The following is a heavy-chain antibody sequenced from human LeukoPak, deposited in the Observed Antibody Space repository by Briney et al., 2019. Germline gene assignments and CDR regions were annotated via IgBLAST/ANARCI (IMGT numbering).Heavy chain of an antibody. CDR2: IYYSGGT. J-gene: IGHJ3*02. D-gene: IGHD3-3*01. Sequence: SETLSLTCTVSGGSISSGDYYWSWIRQPPGKGLEWIGYIYYSGGTYYNPSLKSRVTISVDTSKNQFSLKLSSVTAADTAVYYCARDVEWSRDAFDIWGQGTMVTVSS. V-gene: IGHV4-30-4*08. CDR3: ARDVEWSRDAFDI. CDR1: GGSISSGDYY.